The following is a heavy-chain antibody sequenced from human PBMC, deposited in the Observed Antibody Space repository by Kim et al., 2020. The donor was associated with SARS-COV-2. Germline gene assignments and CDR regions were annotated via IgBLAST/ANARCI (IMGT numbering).Heavy chain of an antibody. Sequence: NYAQKFQGRVTMTRDTSISTAYMELSRLRSDDTAVYYCARPRKPKYYFDYWGQGTLVTVSS. J-gene: IGHJ4*02. V-gene: IGHV1-2*02. CDR3: ARPRKPKYYFDY.